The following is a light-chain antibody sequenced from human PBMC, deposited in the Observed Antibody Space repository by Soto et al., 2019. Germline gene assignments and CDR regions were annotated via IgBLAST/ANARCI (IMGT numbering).Light chain of an antibody. V-gene: IGKV1-39*01. CDR1: QSISSW. Sequence: DIRMSQSFSTLSASVDVRVTITCRASQSISSWLAWYQQKPGKAPKLLIYAASSLQSGVPSRFSGSGSGTDFTLTISSLQPEDFATYYCQQSYSTPITVGQGTRLEIK. J-gene: IGKJ5*01. CDR2: AAS. CDR3: QQSYSTPIT.